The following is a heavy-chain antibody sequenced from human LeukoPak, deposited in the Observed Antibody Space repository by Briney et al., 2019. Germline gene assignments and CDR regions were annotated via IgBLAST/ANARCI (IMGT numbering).Heavy chain of an antibody. CDR2: IYSGGST. V-gene: IGHV3-66*01. CDR3: AKTRGSVVVTAIRFFFDY. CDR1: GFTVSSNY. J-gene: IGHJ4*02. D-gene: IGHD2-21*02. Sequence: GGSLRLSCAASGFTVSSNYMSWVRQAPGKGLEWVSVIYSGGSTYYADSVKGRFTISRDNSKNTLYLQMNSLRAEDTAVYYCAKTRGSVVVTAIRFFFDYWGQGTLVTVSS.